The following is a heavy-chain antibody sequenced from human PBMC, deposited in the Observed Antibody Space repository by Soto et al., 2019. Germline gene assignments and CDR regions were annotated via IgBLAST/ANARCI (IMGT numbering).Heavy chain of an antibody. D-gene: IGHD3-22*01. CDR3: ARASSYYDGSGYYQN. CDR2: IIPIFGTA. V-gene: IGHV1-69*06. CDR1: GGTFSSYA. Sequence: SVKVSCKASGGTFSSYAISWVRQAPGQGLEWMGGIIPIFGTANYAQKFQGRVTITADKSTSTAYMELSSLRSEDTAVYYCARASSYYDGSGYYQNWGQETLVTVSS. J-gene: IGHJ4*02.